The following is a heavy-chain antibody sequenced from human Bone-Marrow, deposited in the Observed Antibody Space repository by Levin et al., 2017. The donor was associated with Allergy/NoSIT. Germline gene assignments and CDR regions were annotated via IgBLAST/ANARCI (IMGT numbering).Heavy chain of an antibody. CDR3: ARDSIAVAGIDY. V-gene: IGHV4-61*03. Sequence: SQTLSLTCTVSGGSVSSARYYWSWIRQPPGKGLEWIGYIYYSGSTSYNPSLKSRVTISLDTSKNHFSLTLSSVTAADTAVYYCARDSIAVAGIDYWGQGTLVTVSS. CDR1: GGSVSSARYY. D-gene: IGHD6-19*01. J-gene: IGHJ4*02. CDR2: IYYSGST.